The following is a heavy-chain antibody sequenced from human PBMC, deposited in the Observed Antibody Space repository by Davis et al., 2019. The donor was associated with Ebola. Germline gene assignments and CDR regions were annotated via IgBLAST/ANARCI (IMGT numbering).Heavy chain of an antibody. CDR2: ISGSGGST. D-gene: IGHD2-21*01. Sequence: GGSLRLSCAASGFTFSSYEMNWVRQAPGKGLEWVSAISGSGGSTYYADSVKGRFTISRDNSKNTLYLQMNSLRAEDTAVYYCAKGLVIATLGHFDYWGQGTLVTVSS. V-gene: IGHV3-23*01. CDR3: AKGLVIATLGHFDY. J-gene: IGHJ4*02. CDR1: GFTFSSYE.